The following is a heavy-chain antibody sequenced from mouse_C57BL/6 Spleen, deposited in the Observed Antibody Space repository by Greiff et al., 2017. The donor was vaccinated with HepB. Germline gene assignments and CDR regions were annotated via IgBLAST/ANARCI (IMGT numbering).Heavy chain of an antibody. D-gene: IGHD1-1*01. V-gene: IGHV1-7*01. CDR1: GYTFTSYW. CDR3: ATITTVEGYFDV. J-gene: IGHJ1*03. CDR2: INPSRGYT. Sequence: QVQLQQSGAELAKPGASVKLSCKASGYTFTSYWMHWVKQRPGQGLEWIGYINPSRGYTKYNQKFKDKATLTADKSASTAYMQLSSLTYEDSAVYYCATITTVEGYFDVWGTGTTVTVSS.